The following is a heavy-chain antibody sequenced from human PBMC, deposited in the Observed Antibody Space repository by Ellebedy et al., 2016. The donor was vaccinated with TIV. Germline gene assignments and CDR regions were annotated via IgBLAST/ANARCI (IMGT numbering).Heavy chain of an antibody. J-gene: IGHJ6*02. CDR1: GFTFSSYA. D-gene: IGHD3-10*01. CDR2: ISGSGGST. V-gene: IGHV3-23*01. Sequence: GESLKISCAASGFTFSSYAMSWVRQAPGKGLEWVSAISGSGGSTYYADSVKGRFTISRDNSKNTLYLQMNSLRAEDTAVYYCAKEGGHGSGSYLLYYYYGMDVWGQGTTVTVSS. CDR3: AKEGGHGSGSYLLYYYYGMDV.